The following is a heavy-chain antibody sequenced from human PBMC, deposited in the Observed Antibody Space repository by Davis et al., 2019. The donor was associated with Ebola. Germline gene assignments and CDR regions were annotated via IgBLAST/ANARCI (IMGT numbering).Heavy chain of an antibody. J-gene: IGHJ6*02. Sequence: ASVKVSCKASGYTFTSYGISWVRQAPGQGLEWMGWISAYNGNTNYAQKLQGRVTMTTDTSTSTAYMELRSLRSDDTAVYYCARVGDYAEQYYYGMDVWGQGTTVTVSS. V-gene: IGHV1-18*01. CDR2: ISAYNGNT. CDR1: GYTFTSYG. CDR3: ARVGDYAEQYYYGMDV. D-gene: IGHD4-17*01.